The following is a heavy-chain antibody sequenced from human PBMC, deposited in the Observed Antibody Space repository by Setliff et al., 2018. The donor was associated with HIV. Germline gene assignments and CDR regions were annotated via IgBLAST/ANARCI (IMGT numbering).Heavy chain of an antibody. CDR2: IHHTGHI. Sequence: SETLSLTCAFYGASFTDYYWNWIRQPPGKGLEWIGEIHHTGHINYNPSFKSRVTMSLDISTNQFSLKMASMTAADSAVYYCARFDVTPMTTRDYWGQGTQVTVSS. J-gene: IGHJ4*02. CDR1: GASFTDYY. CDR3: ARFDVTPMTTRDY. D-gene: IGHD4-17*01. V-gene: IGHV4-34*01.